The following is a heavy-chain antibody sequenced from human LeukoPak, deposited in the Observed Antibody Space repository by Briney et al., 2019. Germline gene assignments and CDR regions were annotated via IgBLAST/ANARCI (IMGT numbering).Heavy chain of an antibody. CDR2: INQDGSEK. V-gene: IGHV3-7*01. D-gene: IGHD3-10*01. CDR3: ARLYYYASGYYYMDV. CDR1: GFTFSSYW. J-gene: IGHJ6*03. Sequence: GGSLRLSCAASGFTFSSYWMSWVRQAPGKGLEWVANINQDGSEKYYVDSVKGRFTISRDNAKNSLYLQMNSLRAEDTAVYYCARLYYYASGYYYMDVWGKGTTVTVSS.